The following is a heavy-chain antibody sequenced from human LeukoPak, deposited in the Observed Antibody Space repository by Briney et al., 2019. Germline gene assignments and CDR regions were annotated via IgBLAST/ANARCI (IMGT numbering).Heavy chain of an antibody. D-gene: IGHD2-2*01. CDR2: IYYSGST. J-gene: IGHJ4*02. Sequence: SETLSLTCTVSGGSISSGGYYWSWIRQHPGKGLEWIGYIYYSGSTYYNPSLKSRVTISVDTSKNQFSLKLRSVPAADTAVYYCARGLALFEVSDCSRTSCPRGGNYYFDYWGQGTLVTVSS. CDR3: ARGLALFEVSDCSRTSCPRGGNYYFDY. V-gene: IGHV4-31*03. CDR1: GGSISSGGYY.